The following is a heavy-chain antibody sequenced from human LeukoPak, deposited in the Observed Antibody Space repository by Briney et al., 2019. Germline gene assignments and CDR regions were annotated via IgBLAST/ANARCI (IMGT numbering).Heavy chain of an antibody. CDR2: INHSGST. D-gene: IGHD3-9*01. CDR1: GGAIRRYY. J-gene: IGHJ6*02. CDR3: ARMGYYDILTGYPRSGMDV. Sequence: PSETLSLTCTVSGGAIRRYYWSWIRQPPGKGLEWIGEINHSGSTNYNPSLKSRVTISVDTSKNQFSLKLSSVTAADTAVYYCARMGYYDILTGYPRSGMDVWGQGTTVTVSS. V-gene: IGHV4-34*01.